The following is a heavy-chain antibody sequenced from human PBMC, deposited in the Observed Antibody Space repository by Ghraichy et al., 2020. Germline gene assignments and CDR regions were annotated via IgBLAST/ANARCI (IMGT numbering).Heavy chain of an antibody. J-gene: IGHJ4*02. CDR2: IFYILST. CDR1: GDSTSSSSYY. D-gene: IGHD5-18*01. V-gene: IGHV4-39*01. CDR3: ARRRGYRVDY. Sequence: SETLSLTCTVSGDSTSSSSYYWDWIRQPPGKGLEWIGSIFYILSTYYNPSLQSRVTISIDTSKNQFSLKLSSMTAADTAVYYCARRRGYRVDYWGQGTLVTVSS.